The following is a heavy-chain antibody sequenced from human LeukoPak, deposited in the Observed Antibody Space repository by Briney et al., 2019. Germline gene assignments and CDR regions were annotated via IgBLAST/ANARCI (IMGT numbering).Heavy chain of an antibody. V-gene: IGHV4-59*12. CDR3: ARGRWLPRAGKVFDY. D-gene: IGHD5-24*01. Sequence: PSETLSLTCTVSGGSIRSYYWSWIRQPPGKGLEWIGYIYYSGSTNYNPSLKSRVTISVDTSKNQFSLKLSSVTAADTAVYYCARGRWLPRAGKVFDYWGQGTLVTVSS. CDR1: GGSIRSYY. J-gene: IGHJ4*02. CDR2: IYYSGST.